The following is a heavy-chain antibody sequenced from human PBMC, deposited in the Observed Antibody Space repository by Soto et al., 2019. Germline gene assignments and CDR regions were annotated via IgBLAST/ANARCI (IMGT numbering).Heavy chain of an antibody. CDR3: TRDKARIAAVPLSYYYYALDV. CDR1: GYTFTGYY. Sequence: ASVKVSCKASGYTFTGYYTHWVRQAPGQGLEWMGWINPNSGGTNYAQTFQGRVTMTRDTSMSTAYMELSRLRSDDTAVYYCTRDKARIAAVPLSYYYYALDVRGQGTTVTVSS. D-gene: IGHD6-13*01. J-gene: IGHJ6*02. V-gene: IGHV1-2*02. CDR2: INPNSGGT.